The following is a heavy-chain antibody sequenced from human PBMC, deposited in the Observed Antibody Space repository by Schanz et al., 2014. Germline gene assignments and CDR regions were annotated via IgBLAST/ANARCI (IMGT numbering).Heavy chain of an antibody. CDR2: ISSSGTST. V-gene: IGHV3-11*01. CDR1: GFTFSDYF. D-gene: IGHD3-10*01. J-gene: IGHJ4*02. CDR3: ARFRVHYSDF. Sequence: QVQLVESGGGLGKPGGSLRLSCSASGFTFSDYFMTWIRQAPGKGLEWLSYISSSGTSTYYADSVKGRFTISRDNAKNLLYLQMINLRAEDTAFYYCARFRVHYSDFWGQGVLVTVSS.